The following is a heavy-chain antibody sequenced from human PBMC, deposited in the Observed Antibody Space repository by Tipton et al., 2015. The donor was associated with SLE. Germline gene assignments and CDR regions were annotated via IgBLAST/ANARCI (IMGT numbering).Heavy chain of an antibody. CDR3: ARGGLVIAHFDP. CDR2: ISKSGRT. CDR1: GFSVSNGDYY. D-gene: IGHD2-15*01. V-gene: IGHV4-31*03. J-gene: IGHJ5*02. Sequence: TLSLTCTVSGFSVSNGDYYWTWIRQLPGKGLEWIGYISKSGRTHYNPSLQSRLTMSLDTSKNQFSLKHSSVTAADTAVYYCARGGLVIAHFDPWGQGTLVTVSS.